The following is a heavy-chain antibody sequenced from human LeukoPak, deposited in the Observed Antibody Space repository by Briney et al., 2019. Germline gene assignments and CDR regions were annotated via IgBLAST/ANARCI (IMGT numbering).Heavy chain of an antibody. J-gene: IGHJ4*02. CDR3: ARKLEQWLVAPGDY. CDR2: LSYSGSP. D-gene: IGHD6-19*01. Sequence: SETLSLTCTVSGGSISNTAYYWGWIRQPPGKGLEWIGSLSYSGSPYYNPSLKSRVTISGDMSKNQFSLKLSSVTAADTAVYYCARKLEQWLVAPGDYWGQGTLVTVSS. CDR1: GGSISNTAYY. V-gene: IGHV4-39*01.